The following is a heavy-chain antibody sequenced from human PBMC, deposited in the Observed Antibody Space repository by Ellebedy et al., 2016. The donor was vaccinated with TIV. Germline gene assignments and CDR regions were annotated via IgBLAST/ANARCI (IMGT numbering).Heavy chain of an antibody. V-gene: IGHV3-23*01. J-gene: IGHJ4*02. D-gene: IGHD3-10*01. CDR3: AKDHYYGSGSYLDITMLYFDY. Sequence: GESLKISXAASGFTFSSYAMSWVRQAPGKGLEWVSAISGSGGSTYYADSVKGRFTISRDNSKNTLYLQMNSLRAEDTAVYYCAKDHYYGSGSYLDITMLYFDYWGQGTLVTVSS. CDR2: ISGSGGST. CDR1: GFTFSSYA.